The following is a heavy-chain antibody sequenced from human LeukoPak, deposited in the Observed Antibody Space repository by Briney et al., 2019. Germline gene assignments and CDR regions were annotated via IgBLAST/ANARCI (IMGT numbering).Heavy chain of an antibody. J-gene: IGHJ2*01. Sequence: PSETLSLTCTVSGGSISSGGYYWSWIRQPPGKGLEWIGYIYHSGSTYYNPSLKSRVTISVDRSKNQFSLKLSSVTAADTAVYYCAREGKKLGYCSSTSCYYWYFDLWGRGPLVTVSS. CDR2: IYHSGST. V-gene: IGHV4-30-2*01. CDR3: AREGKKLGYCSSTSCYYWYFDL. CDR1: GGSISSGGYY. D-gene: IGHD2-2*01.